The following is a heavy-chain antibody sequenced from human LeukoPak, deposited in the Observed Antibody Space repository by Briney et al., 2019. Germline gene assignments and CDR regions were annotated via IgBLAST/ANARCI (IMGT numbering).Heavy chain of an antibody. J-gene: IGHJ6*02. CDR2: ISSSSSYI. V-gene: IGHV3-21*01. CDR1: GFTFSSYS. CDR3: ARAPTSYGAAMDYYYGMDV. Sequence: SGGSLRLSCAASGFTFSSYSMNWVRQAPEKGLEWVSSISSSSSYIYYADSVKGRFTISRDNAKNSLYLQMNSLRAEDTAVYYCARAPTSYGAAMDYYYGMDVWGQGTTVTVSS. D-gene: IGHD2-2*01.